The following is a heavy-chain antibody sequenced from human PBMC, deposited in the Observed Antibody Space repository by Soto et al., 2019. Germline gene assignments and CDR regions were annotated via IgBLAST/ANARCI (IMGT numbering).Heavy chain of an antibody. Sequence: PSETVSLTCAVSGGSISSSNWWSWVRQPPGKGLEWIGEIYHSGSTNYNPSLKSRVTISVDKSKNQFSLKLSSVTAADTAVYYCARRLDDSSGYYYVGWFDPWGQGTLVTVSS. CDR1: GGSISSSNW. CDR3: ARRLDDSSGYYYVGWFDP. D-gene: IGHD3-22*01. CDR2: IYHSGST. V-gene: IGHV4-4*02. J-gene: IGHJ5*02.